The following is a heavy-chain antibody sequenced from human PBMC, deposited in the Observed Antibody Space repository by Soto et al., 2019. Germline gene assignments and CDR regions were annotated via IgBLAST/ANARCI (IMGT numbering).Heavy chain of an antibody. CDR1: GFTFSNFA. D-gene: IGHD1-26*01. V-gene: IGHV3-23*01. J-gene: IGHJ4*02. Sequence: EVQLLESGGGLVRPGGSLRLSCVAAGFTFSNFAMSWVRQAPGKGLEWVSTITGSGHGTYYADPVKGRFTISRDNSENTLYLQMNTLRAGDTAIYACAKRGVLSFDFDYWGQGTLVTVSS. CDR3: AKRGVLSFDFDY. CDR2: ITGSGHGT.